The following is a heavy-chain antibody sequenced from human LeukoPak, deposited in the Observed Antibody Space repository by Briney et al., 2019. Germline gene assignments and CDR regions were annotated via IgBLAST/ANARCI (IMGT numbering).Heavy chain of an antibody. J-gene: IGHJ4*02. D-gene: IGHD6-19*01. CDR2: IYYSGST. V-gene: IGHV4-61*08. Sequence: SETLSLTCTVSGGSISSGGYYWSWIRQPPGKGLEWIGYIYYSGSTNYNPSLKSRVTISVDTSKNQFSLKLSSVTAADTAVYYCARGRKQWLVFKRETYYFDYWGQGTLVTVSS. CDR1: GGSISSGGYY. CDR3: ARGRKQWLVFKRETYYFDY.